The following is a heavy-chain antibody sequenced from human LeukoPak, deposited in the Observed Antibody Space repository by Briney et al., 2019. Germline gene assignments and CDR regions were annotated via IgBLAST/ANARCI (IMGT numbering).Heavy chain of an antibody. Sequence: SETLSLTCTVSGGSISSYYWSWIRQPPGKGLEWIGYIYYSGSTNYNPSLKSRVTISVDTSKNQFSLKLSSVTAADTAVYYCARTVDSWGWLQSYYFDYWGQGTLVTVSS. CDR2: IYYSGST. CDR3: ARTVDSWGWLQSYYFDY. J-gene: IGHJ4*02. V-gene: IGHV4-59*08. CDR1: GGSISSYY. D-gene: IGHD5-24*01.